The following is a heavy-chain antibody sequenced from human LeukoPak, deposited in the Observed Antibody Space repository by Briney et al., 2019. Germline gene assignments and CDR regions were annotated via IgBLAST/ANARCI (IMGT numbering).Heavy chain of an antibody. J-gene: IGHJ6*03. D-gene: IGHD1-26*01. CDR3: ARDLLRGYYYYMDV. CDR1: GFTFSSYG. CDR2: ISGSGGST. V-gene: IGHV3-23*01. Sequence: GGSLRLSCAASGFTFSSYGMSWVRQAPGKGLEWVSAISGSGGSTYYADSVKGRFTISRDNYKNTLYLQMNSLRAEDTAVYYCARDLLRGYYYYMDVWGKGTTVTISS.